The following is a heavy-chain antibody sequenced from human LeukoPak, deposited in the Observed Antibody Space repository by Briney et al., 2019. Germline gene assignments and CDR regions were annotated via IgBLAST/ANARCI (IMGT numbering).Heavy chain of an antibody. J-gene: IGHJ4*02. D-gene: IGHD3-22*01. CDR1: GGSISSSSYY. CDR2: VYYSAGT. V-gene: IGHV4-39*01. CDR3: ARHYDTSRYYYSFDI. Sequence: SETLSLTCTVSGGSISSSSYYWGWIRQPPGKGLEWIGSVYYSAGTYYNPSLSSRLTIFIDTSKNQFSLRLSSVTAADTAVYYCARHYDTSRYYYSFDIWGQGTLVTVSS.